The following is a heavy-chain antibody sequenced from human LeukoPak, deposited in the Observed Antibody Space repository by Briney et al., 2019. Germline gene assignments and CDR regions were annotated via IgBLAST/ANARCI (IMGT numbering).Heavy chain of an antibody. CDR2: ISYDGSNK. CDR3: ARDSDYGDY. Sequence: PGGSLRLSCAASGFTFSSYGMHWVRQAPGKGLEWVAVISYDGSNKYYADSVKGRFTISRDNAKNPLYLQMNSLRAEDTAVYYCARDSDYGDYWGQGTLVTVSS. CDR1: GFTFSSYG. J-gene: IGHJ4*02. V-gene: IGHV3-30*03.